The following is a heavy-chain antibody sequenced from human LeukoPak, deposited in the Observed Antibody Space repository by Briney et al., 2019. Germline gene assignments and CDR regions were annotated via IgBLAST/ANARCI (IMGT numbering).Heavy chain of an antibody. D-gene: IGHD4-17*01. CDR1: AFTFSSYW. J-gene: IGHJ4*02. CDR2: INSDGSST. V-gene: IGHV3-74*01. CDR3: ARSYNYGDVFNY. Sequence: GGSLRLSCAASAFTFSSYWMHWVRHAPGKGLMWVSRINSDGSSTSYADSAKGRFTISRDNAKNTLYLQMNSLRAEDTAVYHCARSYNYGDVFNYWGQGTLVTVSS.